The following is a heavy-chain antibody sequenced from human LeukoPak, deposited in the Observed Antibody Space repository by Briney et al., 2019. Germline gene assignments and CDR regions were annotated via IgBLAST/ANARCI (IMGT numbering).Heavy chain of an antibody. J-gene: IGHJ4*02. CDR1: GFTFSSYW. D-gene: IGHD2-15*01. Sequence: GGSLRLSCAASGFTFSSYWMSWVRQAPGKGLEWVANINQDGSEKYYVDSVKGRFTISRDNAKNSLYLQMNSLRAEDTAVYYCARGGLVVVVAATSYFDYWGQGTLVTVSS. CDR3: ARGGLVVVVAATSYFDY. CDR2: INQDGSEK. V-gene: IGHV3-7*04.